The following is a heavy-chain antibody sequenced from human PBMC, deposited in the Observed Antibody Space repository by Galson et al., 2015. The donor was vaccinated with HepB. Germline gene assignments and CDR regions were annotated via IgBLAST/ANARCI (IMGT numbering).Heavy chain of an antibody. CDR3: ARDGKQLVPRNYYYYYGMDV. D-gene: IGHD6-13*01. J-gene: IGHJ6*02. CDR2: IYYSGST. Sequence: TLSLTCTVSGGSISSGGYYWSWIRQHPGKGLEWIGYIYYSGSTYYNPSLKSRVTISVDTSKNQFSLKLSSVTAADTAVYYCARDGKQLVPRNYYYYYGMDVWGQGTTVTVSS. V-gene: IGHV4-31*03. CDR1: GGSISSGGYY.